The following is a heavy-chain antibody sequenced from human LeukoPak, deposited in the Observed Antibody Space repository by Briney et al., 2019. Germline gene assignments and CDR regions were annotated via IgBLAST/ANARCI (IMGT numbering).Heavy chain of an antibody. CDR1: GYTFTSYY. CDR3: ARDRWLQEEYYMDV. Sequence: ASVKVSCKASGYTFTSYYMHWVRQAHGQGLEWMGIINPSGGSTSYAQKFQGRVTITADESTSTAYMELSSLRSEDTAVYYCARDRWLQEEYYMDVWGKGTTVTISS. J-gene: IGHJ6*03. CDR2: INPSGGST. D-gene: IGHD5-12*01. V-gene: IGHV1-46*01.